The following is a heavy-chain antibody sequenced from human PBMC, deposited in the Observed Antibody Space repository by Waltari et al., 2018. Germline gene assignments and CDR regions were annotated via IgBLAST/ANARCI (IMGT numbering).Heavy chain of an antibody. D-gene: IGHD2-15*01. CDR1: GDSLTNNFW. V-gene: IGHV4-4*02. Sequence: QVQLRESAPGLVNTSGTLSLTCFVSGDSLTNNFWWSWVRQRPGKSLEWLGQIYRSGKTNYNPSLESRIIVSSDTSNNQLSLELTSVTAADTAIYYCARDRGKGLYLDSWGQGILVTVSP. J-gene: IGHJ4*02. CDR2: IYRSGKT. CDR3: ARDRGKGLYLDS.